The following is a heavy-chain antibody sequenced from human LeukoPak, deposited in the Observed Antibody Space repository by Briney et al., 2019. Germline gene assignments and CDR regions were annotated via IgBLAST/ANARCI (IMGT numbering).Heavy chain of an antibody. CDR2: INSDGSYT. V-gene: IGHV3-74*01. J-gene: IGHJ5*02. D-gene: IGHD1-1*01. Sequence: GGSLRLSCVASGFSFSNYWMYWGRRAPGKGLVWVSRINSDGSYTDYADSAKGRFTISRDNAKDKLYLQMNSLRADDTAVYYCARADNWQSGGAWGQGTLVTVSS. CDR3: ARADNWQSGGA. CDR1: GFSFSNYW.